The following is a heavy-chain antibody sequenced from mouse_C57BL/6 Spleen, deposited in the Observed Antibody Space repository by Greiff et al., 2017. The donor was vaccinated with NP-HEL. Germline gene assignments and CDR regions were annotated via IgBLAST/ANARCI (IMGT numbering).Heavy chain of an antibody. CDR2: IDPSDSYT. CDR1: GYTFTSYW. J-gene: IGHJ2*01. CDR3: ARWGGVDY. V-gene: IGHV1-59*01. Sequence: VQLQQPGAELVRPGTSVKLSCKASGYTFTSYWMHWVKQRPGQGLEWIGVIDPSDSYTNYNQKFKGKATLTVDTSSSTAYMQLSSLTSEDSAVYYCARWGGVDYWGQGTTLTVSS.